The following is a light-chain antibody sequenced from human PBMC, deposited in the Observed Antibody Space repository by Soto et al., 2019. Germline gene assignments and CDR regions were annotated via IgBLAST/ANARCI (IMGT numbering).Light chain of an antibody. Sequence: SYELTQPPSVSVAPGQTARITCGGNNIGSKSVHWYQQKPGQAPVLVVYDDSDWPSGIPERFSGSNSGNTATLTISRVEAGDEADYYCQVWDSSSDHDVFGTGTKLTVL. J-gene: IGLJ1*01. CDR2: DDS. CDR1: NIGSKS. CDR3: QVWDSSSDHDV. V-gene: IGLV3-21*02.